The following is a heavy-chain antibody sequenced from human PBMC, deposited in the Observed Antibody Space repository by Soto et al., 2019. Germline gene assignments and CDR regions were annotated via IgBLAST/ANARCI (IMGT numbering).Heavy chain of an antibody. CDR1: VFTFNSFA. V-gene: IGHV3-23*01. CDR3: AKAPDTYSGRYHYYGMEV. Sequence: PVGSLRLSCAASVFTFNSFAMSCVRHSPGKWLGWVSGISGGGVNTYYADSVKGRFTIFRDNSKNTLYLQMNSLRAEDTAVYYCAKAPDTYSGRYHYYGMEVLGQGTMVTVSS. CDR2: ISGGGVNT. D-gene: IGHD1-26*01. J-gene: IGHJ6*01.